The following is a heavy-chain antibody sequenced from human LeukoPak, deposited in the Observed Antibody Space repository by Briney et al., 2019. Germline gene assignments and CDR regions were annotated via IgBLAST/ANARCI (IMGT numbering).Heavy chain of an antibody. CDR2: IIPIFGTA. Sequence: ASVKVSCKASGGTFSSYAISWVRQAPGQGLEWMGGIIPIFGTANYAQKFQGRVTITADESTSTAYMELSSLRSEDTAVYYCARLYDILTGYSINQDAYFDYWGQGTLVTASS. V-gene: IGHV1-69*13. CDR1: GGTFSSYA. D-gene: IGHD3-9*01. CDR3: ARLYDILTGYSINQDAYFDY. J-gene: IGHJ4*02.